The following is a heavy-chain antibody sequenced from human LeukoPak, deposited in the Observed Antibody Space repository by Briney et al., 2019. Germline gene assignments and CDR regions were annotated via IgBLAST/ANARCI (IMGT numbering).Heavy chain of an antibody. CDR3: AIRGEVARFDY. CDR2: IYYSGST. D-gene: IGHD3-10*01. Sequence: SETLSLTCTVSGASINSGGYFWTWIRQPPGKGLEWIGYIYYSGSTYYNPSLKSRVTISIDTPQNQFSLKLTSGTAADTAVYYCAIRGEVARFDYWGQGSLVTVSS. V-gene: IGHV4-31*03. J-gene: IGHJ4*02. CDR1: GASINSGGYF.